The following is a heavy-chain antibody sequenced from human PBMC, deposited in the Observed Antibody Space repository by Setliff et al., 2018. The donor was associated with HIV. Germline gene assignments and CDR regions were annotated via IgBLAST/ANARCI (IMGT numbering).Heavy chain of an antibody. Sequence: ASVKVSCKTSGGTLSTYTIAWVRQAPGQGLEWMGRIIPIFGTPNYAQKFQGRVTITADKSTSTVYLDLRSLTSEDTAMYYCARSVWAVVVPTDPAVDAFAIWGQGTMVTVSS. J-gene: IGHJ3*02. CDR3: ARSVWAVVVPTDPAVDAFAI. V-gene: IGHV1-69*08. D-gene: IGHD2-2*01. CDR2: IIPIFGTP. CDR1: GGTLSTYT.